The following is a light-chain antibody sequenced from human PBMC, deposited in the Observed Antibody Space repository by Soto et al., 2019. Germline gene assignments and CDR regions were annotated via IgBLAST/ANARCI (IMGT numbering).Light chain of an antibody. Sequence: DIQMTQSPYSLSASVGDRVTITCRASQGISKDLAWFQQKPGKAHKTLIHTASTLQTGAPSKFSGSGSGTDFTLIISSLQPEEFATYYCQQYNSYPRTIGQGTRREI. CDR1: QGISKD. CDR3: QQYNSYPRT. V-gene: IGKV1-16*02. CDR2: TAS. J-gene: IGKJ2*01.